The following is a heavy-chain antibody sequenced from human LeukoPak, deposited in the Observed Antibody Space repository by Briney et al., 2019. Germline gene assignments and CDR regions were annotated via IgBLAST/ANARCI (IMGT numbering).Heavy chain of an antibody. CDR1: GLTFSSYS. CDR3: ARHLGYCSSTSCSYYYYGMDV. J-gene: IGHJ6*02. V-gene: IGHV3-21*01. Sequence: PGGSLRLSCAASGLTFSSYSMNWVRQAPGKGLEWVSSISSSSSYIYYADSVKGRFTISRDNAKNSLYLQMNSLRAEDTAVYYCARHLGYCSSTSCSYYYYGMDVWGQGTTVTVSS. D-gene: IGHD2-2*01. CDR2: ISSSSSYI.